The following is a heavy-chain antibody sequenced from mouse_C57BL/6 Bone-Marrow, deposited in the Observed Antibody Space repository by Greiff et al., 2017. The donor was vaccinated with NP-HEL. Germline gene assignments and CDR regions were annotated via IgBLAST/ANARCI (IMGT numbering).Heavy chain of an antibody. J-gene: IGHJ2*01. V-gene: IGHV1-81*01. CDR1: GYTFTSYG. CDR2: IYPRSGNT. D-gene: IGHD2-4*01. CDR3: ARDYKKGVDY. Sequence: VKLMESGAELARPGASVKLSCKASGYTFTSYGISWVKQRTGQGLEWIGEIYPRSGNTYYNEKFKGKATLTADKSSSTAYMELRSLTSEDSAVYFCARDYKKGVDYWGQGTTLTVSS.